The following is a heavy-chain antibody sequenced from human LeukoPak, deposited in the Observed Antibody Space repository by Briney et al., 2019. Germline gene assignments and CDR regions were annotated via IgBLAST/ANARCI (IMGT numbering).Heavy chain of an antibody. CDR1: GGSFSGYY. V-gene: IGHV4-34*01. J-gene: IGHJ4*02. CDR2: INHSGST. Sequence: SETLSLTCAVYGGSFSGYYWSWIRQPPGKGLEWIGEINHSGSTNYNPSLKSRVTISVDTSKNQFSLKLSSVTAADTAVYYCARTTYDYGDYWNRNKYYFDYWGQGTLVTVSS. CDR3: ARTTYDYGDYWNRNKYYFDY. D-gene: IGHD4-17*01.